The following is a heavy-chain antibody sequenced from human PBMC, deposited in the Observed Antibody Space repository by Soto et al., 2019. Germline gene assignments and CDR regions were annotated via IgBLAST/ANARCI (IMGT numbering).Heavy chain of an antibody. D-gene: IGHD6-6*01. J-gene: IGHJ6*03. Sequence: GASVKVSCKASGYTFTSYAMHWVRQAPGQRLEWMGWINAGNGNTKYSQKFQGRVTITRDTSASTAYMELSSLRSEDTAVYYCARTLGGSSSYYYYYMDVWGKGTTVTVSS. CDR1: GYTFTSYA. CDR2: INAGNGNT. CDR3: ARTLGGSSSYYYYYMDV. V-gene: IGHV1-3*01.